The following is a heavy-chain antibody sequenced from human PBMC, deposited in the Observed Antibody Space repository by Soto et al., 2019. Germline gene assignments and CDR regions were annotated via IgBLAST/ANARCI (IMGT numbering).Heavy chain of an antibody. V-gene: IGHV1-69*12. D-gene: IGHD3-22*01. CDR1: VGPFNNKA. Sequence: QVQLVQSGVTVKKPKSSVGFSSKVSVGPFNNKAITGVHQPPDKGFNWREGTFPLLGTTNYAEKSRGRVPITADESTNTAYMELSSLRSEDTAVYYCTRCGIRYHSIGFYLGIDGMDVWGQGTTVIVSS. CDR2: TFPLLGTT. J-gene: IGHJ6*02. CDR3: TRCGIRYHSIGFYLGIDGMDV.